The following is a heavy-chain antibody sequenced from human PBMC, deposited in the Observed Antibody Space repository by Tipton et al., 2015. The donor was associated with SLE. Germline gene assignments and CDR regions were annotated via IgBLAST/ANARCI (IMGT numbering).Heavy chain of an antibody. CDR1: GGSVSSGSYY. J-gene: IGHJ6*02. D-gene: IGHD2-15*01. CDR2: IDYSGST. Sequence: TLSLTCTVSGGSVSSGSYYWTWIRQPPGKGLEWIGYIDYSGSTNYNPSLKSRVTISVDKSKNQFSLKLSSVTAADTAVYYCASVDCSGGSCSAGGYYYYYGLDVWGQGTTVTVSS. V-gene: IGHV4-61*01. CDR3: ASVDCSGGSCSAGGYYYYYGLDV.